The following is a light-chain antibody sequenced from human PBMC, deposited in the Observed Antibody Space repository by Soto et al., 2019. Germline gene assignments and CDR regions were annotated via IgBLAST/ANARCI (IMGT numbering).Light chain of an antibody. Sequence: QSALTQPASVSGSPGQSITISCTGTSSDVGSYNLVSWYQQQPGKAPKLMIYEGSKRPSGVSNRFSGSKSGNTASLTISGLQAEDGADYYCCSYAGSSTFVVFGGGTKLTVL. CDR1: SSDVGSYNL. J-gene: IGLJ2*01. V-gene: IGLV2-23*03. CDR3: CSYAGSSTFVV. CDR2: EGS.